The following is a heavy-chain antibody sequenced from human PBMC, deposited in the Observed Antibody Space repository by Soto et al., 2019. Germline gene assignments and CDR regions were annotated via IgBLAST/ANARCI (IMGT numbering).Heavy chain of an antibody. CDR3: TRDTYSFWSGPSFFSF. CDR1: GFTFSSYG. J-gene: IGHJ4*02. V-gene: IGHV3-33*01. Sequence: PGGSLRLSCAASGFTFSSYGMHWVRQAPGKGLEWVAVIWYDGSNKYYADSVKGRFTISRDNSKNTLYLQMNNLRAEDTALYCCTRDTYSFWSGPSFFSFWGKGTLGTVSS. D-gene: IGHD3-3*01. CDR2: IWYDGSNK.